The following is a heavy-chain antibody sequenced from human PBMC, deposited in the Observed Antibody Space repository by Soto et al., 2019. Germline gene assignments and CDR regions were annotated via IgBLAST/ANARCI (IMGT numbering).Heavy chain of an antibody. J-gene: IGHJ4*02. Sequence: GGSLRLSCAASGFTVSSNYMSWVRQAPGKGLEWVSVIYSGGSTYYADSVKGRFTISRDNSKNTQYLQMSSLRADDTAVYYCVKGEYYYDSSGYYPFDSWGQGT. CDR3: VKGEYYYDSSGYYPFDS. CDR2: IYSGGST. V-gene: IGHV3-66*01. D-gene: IGHD3-22*01. CDR1: GFTVSSNY.